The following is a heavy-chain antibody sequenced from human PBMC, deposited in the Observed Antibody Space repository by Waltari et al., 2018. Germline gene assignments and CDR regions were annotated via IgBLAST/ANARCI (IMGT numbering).Heavy chain of an antibody. Sequence: QLQMQASRPRLVKPSETLSLTCTVPGGSISSVNCYRGYIRQPPGQGLEWIGSINYSGTTYYNPSLKSRVIISADTSKNQFALQLSPVTAADTAVYYCARFSQVTASSLLDFWGQGTLVTVSS. D-gene: IGHD2-21*02. CDR2: INYSGTT. CDR1: GGSISSVNCY. J-gene: IGHJ4*02. V-gene: IGHV4-39*01. CDR3: ARFSQVTASSLLDF.